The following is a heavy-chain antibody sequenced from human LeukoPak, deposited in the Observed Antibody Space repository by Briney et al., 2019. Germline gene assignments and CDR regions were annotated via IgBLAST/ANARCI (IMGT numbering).Heavy chain of an antibody. CDR2: ISAYNGNT. Sequence: ASVKVSCKASGYTFTHYDIYWVRQAPGQGLEWLGWISAYNGNTNSAQKLQGRVTMTTDTSTSTAYMELRSLRSDDTAVYYCARDYSNGWYGDFDYWGQGTLVTVSS. CDR1: GYTFTHYD. D-gene: IGHD6-19*01. J-gene: IGHJ4*02. V-gene: IGHV1-18*01. CDR3: ARDYSNGWYGDFDY.